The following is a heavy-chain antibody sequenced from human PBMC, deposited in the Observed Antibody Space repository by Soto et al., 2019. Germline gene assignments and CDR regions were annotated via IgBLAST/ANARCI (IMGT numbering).Heavy chain of an antibody. V-gene: IGHV4-4*02. CDR1: GDYITSSNW. J-gene: IGHJ4*01. CDR3: ARDLVTGTHY. Sequence: QVHLQESGPGLVKPSGTLSLTCAVSGDYITSSNWWSCVRQAPGKGLEWIGESYHSGATPHNPSLKNRATISVDPSNNHFSLQLTPVTAAYTAVYFCARDLVTGTHYWGRGTLVTVAS. D-gene: IGHD1-1*01. CDR2: SYHSGAT.